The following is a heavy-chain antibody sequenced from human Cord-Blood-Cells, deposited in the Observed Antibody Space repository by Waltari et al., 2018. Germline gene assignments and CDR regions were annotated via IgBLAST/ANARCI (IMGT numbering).Heavy chain of an antibody. CDR2: IYYSGST. CDR3: ARLTYYDFWSGYYFDY. CDR1: GGSISSSSYY. V-gene: IGHV4-39*01. Sequence: QLQLQESGPGLVKPSETLSLTCTVSGGSISSSSYYWGWIRQPPGKGLEWIGSIYYSGSTYNNPSLKSRVTISVDTSKNQFSLKLSFVTAADTAVYYCARLTYYDFWSGYYFDYWGQGTLVTVSS. D-gene: IGHD3-3*01. J-gene: IGHJ4*02.